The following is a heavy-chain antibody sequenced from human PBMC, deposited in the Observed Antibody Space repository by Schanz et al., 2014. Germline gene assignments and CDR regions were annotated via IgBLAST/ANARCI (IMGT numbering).Heavy chain of an antibody. V-gene: IGHV3-13*01. CDR1: GFTLSNSD. J-gene: IGHJ4*02. Sequence: VQLLQFGGGLVQPGGSLRLSCAASGFTLSNSDMHWVRQGTEKGLEWVSTIGYLGDTYYPDSVKGRFTVSRDSGQNSLYLQMNSLRAGDTAVYYCARGTDWNLHYWGQGALVTVSS. CDR3: ARGTDWNLHY. CDR2: IGYLGDT. D-gene: IGHD1-1*01.